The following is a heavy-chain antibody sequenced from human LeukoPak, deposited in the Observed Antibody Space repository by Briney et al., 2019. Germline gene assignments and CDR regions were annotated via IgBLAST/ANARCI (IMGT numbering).Heavy chain of an antibody. CDR3: AKEIWPTVTTPGHTHFDY. V-gene: IGHV3-30*02. J-gene: IGHJ4*02. CDR1: GFTFSSYG. Sequence: GGSLRLSCAASGFTFSSYGMHWVRQAPGQGLEWVAFILYDGTNKYYADSVKGRFTISRDNSKNTLSLQMNSLRAEDTAVYYCAKEIWPTVTTPGHTHFDYWGQGTLVTVSS. CDR2: ILYDGTNK. D-gene: IGHD4-17*01.